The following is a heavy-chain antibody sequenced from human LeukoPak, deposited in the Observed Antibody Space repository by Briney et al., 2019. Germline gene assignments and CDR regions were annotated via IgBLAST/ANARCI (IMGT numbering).Heavy chain of an antibody. CDR2: ISGSGGST. Sequence: GGSLRLSCAASGFTFSSYAMSWVRQAPGKGLEWVSVISGSGGSTYYADSVKGRFTISRDNSKNTLYLQMNSLRAEDTAVYYCANRNAPGIAGYWGQGTLVTVSS. J-gene: IGHJ4*02. CDR1: GFTFSSYA. D-gene: IGHD6-13*01. CDR3: ANRNAPGIAGY. V-gene: IGHV3-23*01.